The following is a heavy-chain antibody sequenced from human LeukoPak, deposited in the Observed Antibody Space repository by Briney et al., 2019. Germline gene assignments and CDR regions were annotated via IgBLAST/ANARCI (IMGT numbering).Heavy chain of an antibody. CDR3: ARVDPDSSSTLEVFDY. CDR1: GGSISSYY. D-gene: IGHD6-6*01. J-gene: IGHJ4*02. V-gene: IGHV4-59*01. Sequence: SETLFLTCTVSGGSISSYYWSWIRKPPGKGLEWIGYIYYSGSTNYNPSLKSRVTISVDTSKNQFSLKLSSVTAADTAVYYCARVDPDSSSTLEVFDYWGQGTLVTVSS. CDR2: IYYSGST.